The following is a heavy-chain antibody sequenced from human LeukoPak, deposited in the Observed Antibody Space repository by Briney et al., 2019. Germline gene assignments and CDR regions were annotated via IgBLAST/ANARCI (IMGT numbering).Heavy chain of an antibody. CDR3: ARENGGWLNSFDY. CDR2: IIPIFGTV. J-gene: IGHJ4*02. CDR1: GGTFSSYA. D-gene: IGHD3-10*01. Sequence: GASVKVSCKASGGTFSSYAISWVRQAPGQGLEWMGGIIPIFGTVNYAQKFQGRVTITADKSTSTAYMELSSLRSEDTAVYYCARENGGWLNSFDYWGQGTLVTVSS. V-gene: IGHV1-69*06.